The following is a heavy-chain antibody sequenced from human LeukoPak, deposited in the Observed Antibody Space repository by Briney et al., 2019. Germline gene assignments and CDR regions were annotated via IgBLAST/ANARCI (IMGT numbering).Heavy chain of an antibody. Sequence: ASVKVSCKASGYIFISYYIHWVRQAPGQGHEWMGVINPSDGSTNYAQKFQGRVTMTRDTSTRTIYLQLSSLRSEDTAVYYCARDVAREFDYWGQGALVTVSS. J-gene: IGHJ4*02. CDR3: ARDVAREFDY. CDR2: INPSDGST. D-gene: IGHD5-24*01. V-gene: IGHV1-46*01. CDR1: GYIFISYY.